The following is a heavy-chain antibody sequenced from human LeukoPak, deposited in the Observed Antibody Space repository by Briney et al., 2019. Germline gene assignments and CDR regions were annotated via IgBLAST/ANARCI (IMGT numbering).Heavy chain of an antibody. CDR2: IHDSGST. CDR3: ARGFGSGNYYYGWFDP. V-gene: IGHV4-30-4*01. D-gene: IGHD3-10*01. CDR1: GGSISSGDYH. J-gene: IGHJ5*02. Sequence: SQTLSLTCTVSGGSISSGDYHWNWIRQPPGKGLEWIGFIHDSGSTLYNPSLKSRIIISRDVSRNQFSLQLTSVTAADTAVYYCARGFGSGNYYYGWFDPWGQGALVTVSS.